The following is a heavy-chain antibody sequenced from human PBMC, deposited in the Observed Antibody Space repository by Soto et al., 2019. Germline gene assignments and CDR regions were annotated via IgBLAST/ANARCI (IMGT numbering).Heavy chain of an antibody. CDR2: ISSRSTNI. Sequence: PGGSLRLSCVGSGFTFSGYSMGWVRQAPGRGLEWVASISSRSTNIDYADSVKGRFTISRDNAKNLVSLQMSSLRGEDTALYYCAKFTEPGYSSIWYYFEYWGQGTPVTVSS. V-gene: IGHV3-21*06. D-gene: IGHD6-19*01. CDR3: AKFTEPGYSSIWYYFEY. CDR1: GFTFSGYS. J-gene: IGHJ4*01.